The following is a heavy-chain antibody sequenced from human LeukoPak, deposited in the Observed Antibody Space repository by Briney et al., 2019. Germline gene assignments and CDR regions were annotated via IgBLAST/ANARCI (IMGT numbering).Heavy chain of an antibody. CDR2: IKQDGSEK. CDR1: GFTFSDYW. D-gene: IGHD6-19*01. CDR3: AREFPAGQGGYYFDY. V-gene: IGHV3-7*01. Sequence: GGSLRLSCAASGFTFSDYWMSWVRQAPGKGLEWVANIKQDGSEKYYVDSLKGRFTTSRDNSKNTLYLQMNSLRAEDTAVYYCAREFPAGQGGYYFDYWGQGTLVTVSS. J-gene: IGHJ4*02.